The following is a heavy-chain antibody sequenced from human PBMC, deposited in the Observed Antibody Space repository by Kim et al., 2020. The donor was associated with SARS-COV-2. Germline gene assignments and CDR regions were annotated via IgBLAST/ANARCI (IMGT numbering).Heavy chain of an antibody. CDR3: AKRADYGDHDYFDY. J-gene: IGHJ4*02. Sequence: AHSVEGRFTISRANSKNTMYLQMNSQRAEDTAVYYCAKRADYGDHDYFDYWGQGTLVTVSS. V-gene: IGHV3-23*01. D-gene: IGHD4-17*01.